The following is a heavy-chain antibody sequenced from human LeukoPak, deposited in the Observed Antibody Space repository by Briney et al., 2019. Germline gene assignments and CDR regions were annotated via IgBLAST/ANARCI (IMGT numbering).Heavy chain of an antibody. V-gene: IGHV3-15*01. CDR2: IKSKADGGTT. D-gene: IGHD5-12*01. CDR1: GFTFRSYN. Sequence: GGSLRLSCAASGFTFRSYNFHWVRQAPGKGLEWVGRIKSKADGGTTDYAAPVQGRFTISRDDSINTLYLQMNSLKTEDTAVYYCNTVAWLRGRGGQGTLVTVSS. CDR3: NTVAWLRGR. J-gene: IGHJ4*02.